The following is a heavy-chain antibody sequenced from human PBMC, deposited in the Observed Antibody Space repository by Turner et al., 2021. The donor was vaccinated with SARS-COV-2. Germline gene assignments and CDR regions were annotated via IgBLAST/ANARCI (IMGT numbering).Heavy chain of an antibody. CDR2: IHYSGST. V-gene: IGHV4-59*08. J-gene: IGHJ6*02. Sequence: QVQLQESGPGLVTPSETLSLTCPVSGGSISSYYWSWIRQPPGKGLEWIGYIHYSGSTNYNPSLKSRVTISVDTSKNQFSLKLSSVTAADTAVYYCARHGFSGWDGGGMDVWGQGTTVTVSS. D-gene: IGHD6-19*01. CDR3: ARHGFSGWDGGGMDV. CDR1: GGSISSYY.